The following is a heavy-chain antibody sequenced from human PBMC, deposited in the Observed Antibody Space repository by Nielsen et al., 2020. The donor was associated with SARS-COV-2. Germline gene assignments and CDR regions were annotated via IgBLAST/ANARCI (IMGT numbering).Heavy chain of an antibody. CDR3: ARDGRYSSGWYKRGGGFDY. D-gene: IGHD6-19*01. Sequence: GESLKISCAGSGFTFSDYYMSWIRQAPGKGLEWVSNISDFSSDTNYADSVKGRFTISRDNSKNTLYLQMNSLRAEDTAVYYCARDGRYSSGWYKRGGGFDYWGQGTLVTVSS. CDR1: GFTFSDYY. CDR2: ISDFSSDT. J-gene: IGHJ4*02. V-gene: IGHV3-11*06.